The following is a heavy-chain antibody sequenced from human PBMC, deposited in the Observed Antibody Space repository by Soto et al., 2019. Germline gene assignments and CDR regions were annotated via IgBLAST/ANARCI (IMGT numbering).Heavy chain of an antibody. CDR2: ISAYNGNT. V-gene: IGHV1-18*01. Sequence: QVQLVQSGAEVKKPGASVKVSCKASGYTFSRYGISWVRQAPGQGLEWMGRISAYNGNTNYAQKSQGRITMTSDTSTSTAYMELRSLSSDDTSVYYCARDRGYNWNYGWFDPWGQGTLVTVSS. CDR3: ARDRGYNWNYGWFDP. CDR1: GYTFSRYG. D-gene: IGHD1-7*01. J-gene: IGHJ5*02.